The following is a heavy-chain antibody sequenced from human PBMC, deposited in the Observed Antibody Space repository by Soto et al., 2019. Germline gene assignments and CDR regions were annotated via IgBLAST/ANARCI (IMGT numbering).Heavy chain of an antibody. D-gene: IGHD6-13*01. CDR3: AKDIRQQLVRGSAG. J-gene: IGHJ4*02. CDR1: GFTFDDYA. CDR2: ISWNSGSI. V-gene: IGHV3-9*01. Sequence: GGSLRLSCAASGFTFDDYAMHWVRQAPGKGLEWVSGISWNSGSIGYADSVKGRFTISRDNAKNSLYLQMNSLRAEDTALYYCAKDIRQQLVRGSAGWGQGTLVTVSS.